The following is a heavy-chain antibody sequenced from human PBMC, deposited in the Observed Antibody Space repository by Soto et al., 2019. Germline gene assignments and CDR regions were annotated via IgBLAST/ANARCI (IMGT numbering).Heavy chain of an antibody. Sequence: QLHLRESGPGLVKPSETLSLTCTVSGGSITSSSYYWGWIRQPPGKGLDWIGSIYYSGSTSYNPPLRSRVTLAVDTSKNQFSLKLSSVTAADTAVYYCATQEVGGTYVYTFDPWGQGTLVTVSS. CDR3: ATQEVGGTYVYTFDP. D-gene: IGHD1-26*01. J-gene: IGHJ5*02. V-gene: IGHV4-39*01. CDR2: IYYSGST. CDR1: GGSITSSSYY.